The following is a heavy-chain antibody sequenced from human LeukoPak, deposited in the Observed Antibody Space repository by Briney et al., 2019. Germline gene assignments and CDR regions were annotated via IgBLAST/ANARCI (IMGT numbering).Heavy chain of an antibody. CDR2: IYTSGST. CDR3: ARDRDYYDSSGYDY. Sequence: SETLSLTCTVSGGSISSGSYYWSWIRQPAGKGLEWIGRIYTSGSTNYNPSLKSRVTISVDTSKNQFSLKLSSVTAADTAVYYCARDRDYYDSSGYDYWGQGTLVTVSS. CDR1: GGSISSGSYY. J-gene: IGHJ4*02. D-gene: IGHD3-22*01. V-gene: IGHV4-61*02.